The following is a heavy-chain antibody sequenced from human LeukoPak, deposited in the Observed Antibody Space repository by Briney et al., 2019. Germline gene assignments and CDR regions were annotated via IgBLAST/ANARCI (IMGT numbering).Heavy chain of an antibody. J-gene: IGHJ4*02. V-gene: IGHV3-9*01. CDR1: GFTFSTYA. CDR2: ISWNSGSI. Sequence: GGSLRLSCAASGFTFSTYAMNWVRQAPGKGLEWVSGISWNSGSIGYADSVKGRFTISRDNAKNSLYLQMNSLRAEDTAVYYCARVSPHCSSTSCPDYWGQGTLVTVSS. D-gene: IGHD2-2*01. CDR3: ARVSPHCSSTSCPDY.